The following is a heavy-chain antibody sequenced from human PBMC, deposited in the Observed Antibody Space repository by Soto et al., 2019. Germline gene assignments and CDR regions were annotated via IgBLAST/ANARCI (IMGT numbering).Heavy chain of an antibody. D-gene: IGHD3-10*01. J-gene: IGHJ5*02. V-gene: IGHV1-46*03. CDR3: ARDRTASSSYDRITMVRGNWFDP. CDR1: GYTFTGYY. CDR2: INPSGGST. Sequence: ASVKVSCKASGYTFTGYYMHWVRQAPGQGLEWMGSINPSGGSTSYAQKFQGRVTMTRDTSTSTVYMELSSLRSEDTAVYYCARDRTASSSYDRITMVRGNWFDPWGQGTLVTVSS.